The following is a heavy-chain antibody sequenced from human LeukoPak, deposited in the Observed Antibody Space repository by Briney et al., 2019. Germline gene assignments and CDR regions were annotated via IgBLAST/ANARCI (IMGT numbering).Heavy chain of an antibody. D-gene: IGHD2-2*01. CDR3: ALRPSAMTHDY. V-gene: IGHV3-23*01. J-gene: IGHJ4*02. CDR1: GFTFSSYG. Sequence: GGSLRLSCAASGFTFSSYGMSWVRQAPGKGLEWVSAISGSGGSTYYADSVKGRFTISRDNSKNTLYLQMNSLRAEDTAVYYCALRPSAMTHDYWGQGTLVTVSS. CDR2: ISGSGGST.